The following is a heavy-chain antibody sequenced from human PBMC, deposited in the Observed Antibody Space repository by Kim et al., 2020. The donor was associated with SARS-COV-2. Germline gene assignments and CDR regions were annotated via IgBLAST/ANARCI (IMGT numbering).Heavy chain of an antibody. Sequence: GGSLRLSCAASGFAFKNYAMSWVRQAPGKGPEWVSAISDTADTIYYADSVKGRFTISRDNSKYTLYLQMNSLRADDTAVYYCAKGSHCSDLTCIFDYWGQGTLVTVSS. V-gene: IGHV3-23*01. CDR3: AKGSHCSDLTCIFDY. D-gene: IGHD2-15*01. CDR1: GFAFKNYA. J-gene: IGHJ4*02. CDR2: ISDTADTI.